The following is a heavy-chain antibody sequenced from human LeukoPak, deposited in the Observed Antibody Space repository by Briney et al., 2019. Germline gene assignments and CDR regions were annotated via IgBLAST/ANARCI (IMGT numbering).Heavy chain of an antibody. CDR3: AKDLQTWPRFPDY. D-gene: IGHD5-12*01. CDR2: ISGSGGST. J-gene: IGHJ4*02. CDR1: GFTFSSYA. Sequence: GGSLRLSCAASGFTFSSYAMSWVRQAPGKGLEWVSAISGSGGSTYYADSVKGRFTISRDNPKNTLYLQMIGLRVEDTAVYYCAKDLQTWPRFPDYWGRGTLVTVSS. V-gene: IGHV3-23*01.